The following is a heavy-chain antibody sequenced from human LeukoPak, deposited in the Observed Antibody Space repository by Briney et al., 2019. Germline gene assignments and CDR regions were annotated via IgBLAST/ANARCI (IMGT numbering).Heavy chain of an antibody. Sequence: WASVKVSCKASGYTFTSYGISWVRQAPGQGLEWMGWISVYNGNTNYAQKLQGRVTMTADTSTTTAYMELRSLRSDDTAVYYCARVSKWELPSYWGQGTLVTVSS. D-gene: IGHD1-26*01. J-gene: IGHJ4*02. CDR1: GYTFTSYG. CDR2: ISVYNGNT. V-gene: IGHV1-18*01. CDR3: ARVSKWELPSY.